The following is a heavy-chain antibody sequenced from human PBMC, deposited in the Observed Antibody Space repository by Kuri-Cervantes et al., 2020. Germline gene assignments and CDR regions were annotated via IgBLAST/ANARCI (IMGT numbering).Heavy chain of an antibody. CDR3: ARGLLWFGELFLPQFDY. V-gene: IGHV3-11*04. Sequence: GESLKISCAASGFTFSDYYMSWIRQAPGKGLEWVSYISSSGSTIYYADSVKGRFTISRDNSKNTLYVQMNSLRAEDTAVYYCARGLLWFGELFLPQFDYWGQGTLVTVSS. CDR2: ISSSGSTI. CDR1: GFTFSDYY. J-gene: IGHJ4*02. D-gene: IGHD3-10*01.